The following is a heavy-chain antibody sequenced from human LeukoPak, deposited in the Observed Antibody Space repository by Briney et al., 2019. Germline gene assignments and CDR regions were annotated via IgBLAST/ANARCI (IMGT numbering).Heavy chain of an antibody. CDR3: AGTLGFCANGVCYKGRYFDY. D-gene: IGHD2-8*01. Sequence: SVKVSCKASGGTFSSYAISWVRQAPGQGLEWMGGIVPKFDTANYAQKFQGRVTITADGSTNTAYLELSSLKSADTAVYYCAGTLGFCANGVCYKGRYFDYWGQGTLVTVSS. V-gene: IGHV1-69*13. CDR2: IVPKFDTA. J-gene: IGHJ4*02. CDR1: GGTFSSYA.